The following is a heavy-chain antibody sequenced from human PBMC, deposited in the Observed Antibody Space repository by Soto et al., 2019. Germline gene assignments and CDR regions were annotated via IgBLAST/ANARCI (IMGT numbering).Heavy chain of an antibody. CDR2: IYHSGST. J-gene: IGHJ3*02. D-gene: IGHD7-27*01. CDR3: AGELGVDAFDI. Sequence: SETLSLTCAASGGSISSGGYSWSWIRQPPGKGLEWIGYIYHSGSTYYNPSLKSRVTISVDRSKNQFSLKLSSVTAADTAVYYCAGELGVDAFDIWGQGTMVTVSS. CDR1: GGSISSGGYS. V-gene: IGHV4-30-2*01.